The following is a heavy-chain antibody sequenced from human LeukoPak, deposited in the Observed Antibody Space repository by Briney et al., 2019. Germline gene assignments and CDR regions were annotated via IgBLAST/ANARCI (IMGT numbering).Heavy chain of an antibody. V-gene: IGHV1-8*02. CDR3: ARFPYYYYGMDV. Sequence: ASVKVSCKASGYTFTGYYMHWVRQAPGQGFEWMGWMNPNSGNTGYAQKFQGRVTMTRNTSISTAYMELSSLRSEDTAVYYCARFPYYYYGMDVWGQGTTVTVSS. CDR1: GYTFTGYY. CDR2: MNPNSGNT. J-gene: IGHJ6*02.